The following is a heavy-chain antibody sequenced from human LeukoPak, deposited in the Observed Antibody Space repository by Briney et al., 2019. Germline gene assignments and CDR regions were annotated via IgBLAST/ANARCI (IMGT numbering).Heavy chain of an antibody. V-gene: IGHV2-70*11. Sequence: SGPTLVNPTQTLTLTCTFSGFSLSTSGMCVGWIRQPPGKALEWLARIDWDDDKYYSTSLKTRLTISKDISKNQVVLTMTNMDPVDTATYYCARSSPYSSGWYYFDYWGQGTLVTVSS. D-gene: IGHD6-19*01. CDR1: GFSLSTSGMC. CDR2: IDWDDDK. CDR3: ARSSPYSSGWYYFDY. J-gene: IGHJ4*02.